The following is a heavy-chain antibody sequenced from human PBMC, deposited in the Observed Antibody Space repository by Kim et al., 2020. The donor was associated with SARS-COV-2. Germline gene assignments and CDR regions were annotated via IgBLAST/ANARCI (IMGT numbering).Heavy chain of an antibody. V-gene: IGHV1-18*01. D-gene: IGHD3-22*01. CDR3: ARDLQAWFTMIVVVHGMDV. CDR2: ISAYNGNT. J-gene: IGHJ6*02. CDR1: GYTFTSYG. Sequence: ASVKVSCKASGYTFTSYGISWVRQAPGQGLEWMGWISAYNGNTNYAQKLQGRVTMTTDTSTSTAYMELRSLRSDDTAVYYCARDLQAWFTMIVVVHGMDVWGQGTTVTVSS.